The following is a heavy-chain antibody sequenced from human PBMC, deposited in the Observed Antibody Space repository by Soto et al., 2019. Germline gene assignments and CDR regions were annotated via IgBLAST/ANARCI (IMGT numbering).Heavy chain of an antibody. CDR1: AYMFTSYG. Sequence: XSVQVSCEASAYMFTSYGISWVRQAPGQGLEWMGWISAYNGNTNYAQKLQGRVTMTTDTSTNTAYMELRSLRSDDTAMYYCARDVSKGSYQHWGQVSLVTVSS. CDR3: ARDVSKGSYQH. CDR2: ISAYNGNT. V-gene: IGHV1-18*04. J-gene: IGHJ1*01. D-gene: IGHD3-10*01.